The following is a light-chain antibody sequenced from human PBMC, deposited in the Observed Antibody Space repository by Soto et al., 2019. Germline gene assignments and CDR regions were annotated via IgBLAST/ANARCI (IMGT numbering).Light chain of an antibody. CDR3: MQALQTPYT. J-gene: IGKJ2*01. CDR1: QGLHIGGSMY. CDR2: LGS. V-gene: IGKV2-28*01. Sequence: DIVMTQSALSLAVSPGEPASISCRSSQGLHIGGSMYLVWYLQKAGQSPQVLIYLGSNRASGVRDRFSGSGSGTDFTLKIRKVEAEDVGVYYCMQALQTPYTFGQGTKLEIK.